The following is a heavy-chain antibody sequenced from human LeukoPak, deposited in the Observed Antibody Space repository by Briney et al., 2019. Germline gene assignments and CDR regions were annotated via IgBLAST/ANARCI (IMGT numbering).Heavy chain of an antibody. CDR3: ARSKIVVVPAVNWFDP. CDR2: INHSGST. J-gene: IGHJ5*02. V-gene: IGHV4-34*01. D-gene: IGHD2-2*01. Sequence: PSETLSLTCAVYGGSFSGYYWSWIRQPPGRGLEWIGEINHSGSTNYNPSLKSRVTISVDTSKNQFSLKLSSVTAADTAVYYCARSKIVVVPAVNWFDPWGQGTLVTVSS. CDR1: GGSFSGYY.